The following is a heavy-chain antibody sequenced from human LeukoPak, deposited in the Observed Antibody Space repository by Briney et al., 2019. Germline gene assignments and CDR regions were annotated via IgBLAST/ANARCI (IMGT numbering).Heavy chain of an antibody. CDR1: GFTFSSYA. CDR2: IYSGGST. J-gene: IGHJ4*02. CDR3: ASSQVHFDY. Sequence: GGSLRLSCAASGFTFSSYAMHWVRQAPGKGLEWVSVIYSGGSTYYADSVKGRFTISRDNSKNTLYLQMNSLRAEDTAVYYCASSQVHFDYWGQGTLVTVSS. V-gene: IGHV3-53*01.